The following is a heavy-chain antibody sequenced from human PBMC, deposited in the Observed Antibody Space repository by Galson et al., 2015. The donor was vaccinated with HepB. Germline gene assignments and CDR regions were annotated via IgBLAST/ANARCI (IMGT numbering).Heavy chain of an antibody. CDR2: VIPIFGSA. CDR1: GGTFSGYS. CDR3: ARRREQWLVGGDSAMDV. Sequence: SVKVSCKASGGTFSGYSLTWVRQAPGLGLEWLGTVIPIFGSANNAQKFQGRVTLTADDSTGTAYMQLSSLRSDDTAVYYCARRREQWLVGGDSAMDVWGQGTTVTVSS. V-gene: IGHV1-69*13. D-gene: IGHD6-19*01. J-gene: IGHJ6*02.